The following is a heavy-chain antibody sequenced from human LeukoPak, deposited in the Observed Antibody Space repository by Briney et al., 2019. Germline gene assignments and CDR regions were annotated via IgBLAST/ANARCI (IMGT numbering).Heavy chain of an antibody. D-gene: IGHD3-10*01. J-gene: IGHJ5*02. CDR1: GFTVSSNY. V-gene: IGHV3-53*01. CDR3: ARGASASGSYYPCS. CDR2: IFSGGST. Sequence: GGSLRLSCAASGFTVSSNYMTWVRQAPGKGLEWVSVIFSGGSTYYADSVKGRFTISRDNSKNTLFLQMNSLRAEDTAVYYCARGASASGSYYPCSWGQGTLVTVSS.